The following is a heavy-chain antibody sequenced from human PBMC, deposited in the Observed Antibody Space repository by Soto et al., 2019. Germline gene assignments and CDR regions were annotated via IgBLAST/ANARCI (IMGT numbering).Heavy chain of an antibody. J-gene: IGHJ4*02. CDR1: GFTFNSYA. Sequence: EVQLLESGGGLVQPGGSLRLSCAASGFTFNSYAMSWVRQAPGKGLEWVSFISNSGGTTNYADSVKGRFTISRDNSKNTLYLQMNSLTADDTAVYYCAKKDVVVVATILVLPFDYWGQGTLVTVSS. V-gene: IGHV3-23*01. CDR3: AKKDVVVVATILVLPFDY. D-gene: IGHD2-15*01. CDR2: ISNSGGTT.